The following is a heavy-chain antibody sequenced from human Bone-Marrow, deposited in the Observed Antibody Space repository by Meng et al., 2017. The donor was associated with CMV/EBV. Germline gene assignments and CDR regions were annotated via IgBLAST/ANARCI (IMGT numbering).Heavy chain of an antibody. Sequence: ASVKVSCKASGYTFTSYGINWVRQAPGQGLEWMGWINPYNGNTEYGQNLQGRVTMTTDTSTSTAYMELRSLRSDDTAVYYCAIHIPYGGFDYWGQGTLVTVSS. J-gene: IGHJ4*02. CDR1: GYTFTSYG. CDR2: INPYNGNT. D-gene: IGHD4/OR15-4a*01. V-gene: IGHV1-18*01. CDR3: AIHIPYGGFDY.